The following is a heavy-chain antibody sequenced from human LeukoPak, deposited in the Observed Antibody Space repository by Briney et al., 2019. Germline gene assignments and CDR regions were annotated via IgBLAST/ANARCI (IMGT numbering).Heavy chain of an antibody. D-gene: IGHD6-19*01. CDR3: ARESIAVAGAPFDY. Sequence: GRSLRLSCAASGFTFSSYAMHWVRQAPGKGLEWVAVISYDGSNKYYADSVKGRFTISRDNSKNTLYLQMNSLRAEDTAVYYCARESIAVAGAPFDYWGQGTLVTVSS. CDR1: GFTFSSYA. CDR2: ISYDGSNK. V-gene: IGHV3-30-3*01. J-gene: IGHJ4*02.